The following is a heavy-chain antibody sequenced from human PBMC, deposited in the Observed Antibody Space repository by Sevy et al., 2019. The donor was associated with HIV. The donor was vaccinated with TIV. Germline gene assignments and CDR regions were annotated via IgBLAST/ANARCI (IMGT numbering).Heavy chain of an antibody. Sequence: ASVKVSCKASGYTFTSYGISWVRQAPGQGLEWMGWISAYNGNTNYAQKLQGRVTMTTDTSTSTAYMELRSLRSDDTAVYYCARAGDIVVVVAAGYFDYWGQGTLVTVSS. D-gene: IGHD2-15*01. J-gene: IGHJ4*02. CDR3: ARAGDIVVVVAAGYFDY. CDR2: ISAYNGNT. CDR1: GYTFTSYG. V-gene: IGHV1-18*01.